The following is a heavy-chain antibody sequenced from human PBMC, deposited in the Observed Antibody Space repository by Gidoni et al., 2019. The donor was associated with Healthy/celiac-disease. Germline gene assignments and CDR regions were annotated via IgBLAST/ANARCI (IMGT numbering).Heavy chain of an antibody. CDR2: ISGDGGST. D-gene: IGHD6-19*01. Sequence: EVQLLESGGGVVQPGGALRLSCAASGFPFVEYAMHWVRQAPGMGREWVSLISGDGGSTYYADSVKGRFTISRDNSKNSLYLQMNSLRTEDTALYYCAKEEKIAVAGTYYFDYWGQGTLVTVSS. J-gene: IGHJ4*02. CDR3: AKEEKIAVAGTYYFDY. V-gene: IGHV3-43*02. CDR1: GFPFVEYA.